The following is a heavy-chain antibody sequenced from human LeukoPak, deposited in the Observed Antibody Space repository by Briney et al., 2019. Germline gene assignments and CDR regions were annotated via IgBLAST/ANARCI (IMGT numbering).Heavy chain of an antibody. CDR3: ASVSYYYYYMDV. V-gene: IGHV3-11*01. CDR1: GFTFSDYY. J-gene: IGHJ6*03. Sequence: GGSLRLSCAASGFTFSDYYMSWIRQAPGKGLEWVSYISSSGSTIYYADSVKGRFTISRDNAKNSLYLQMNSLRAEDTAVYYCASVSYYYYYMDVWGKGTTVTVSS. D-gene: IGHD5/OR15-5a*01. CDR2: ISSSGSTI.